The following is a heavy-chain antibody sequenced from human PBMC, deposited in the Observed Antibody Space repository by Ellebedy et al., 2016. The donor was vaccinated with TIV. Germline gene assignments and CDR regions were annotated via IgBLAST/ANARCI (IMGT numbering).Heavy chain of an antibody. CDR2: IIPIFGTA. D-gene: IGHD4-17*01. Sequence: ASVKVSCKASGGTFSSYAISWVRQAPGQGLEWMGGIIPIFGTANYAQKFQGRVTITADESTSTAYMELSSLRSEDTAVYYCARLGTVTKIELYYYYGMDVWGQGTTVTVSS. J-gene: IGHJ6*02. CDR1: GGTFSSYA. CDR3: ARLGTVTKIELYYYYGMDV. V-gene: IGHV1-69*13.